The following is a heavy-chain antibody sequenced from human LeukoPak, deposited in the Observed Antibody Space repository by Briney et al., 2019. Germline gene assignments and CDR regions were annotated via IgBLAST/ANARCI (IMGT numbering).Heavy chain of an antibody. CDR3: ARATNYYYDSSGYAPDFDY. D-gene: IGHD3-22*01. V-gene: IGHV3-30*04. J-gene: IGHJ4*02. CDR1: GFTFSSYA. Sequence: PGWSLRLSCAASGFTFSSYAMHWVRQAPGKGLEWVALISYDASNKYYADSVKGRFTISRDNSENTLYLQMNSLRAEDTAVYYCARATNYYYDSSGYAPDFDYWGQGTLVTVSS. CDR2: ISYDASNK.